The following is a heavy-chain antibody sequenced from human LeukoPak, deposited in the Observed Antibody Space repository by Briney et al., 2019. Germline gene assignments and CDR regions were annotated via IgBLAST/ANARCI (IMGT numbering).Heavy chain of an antibody. J-gene: IGHJ4*02. V-gene: IGHV1-8*03. CDR2: MNPNSGNT. CDR3: ARAGSGASHFDY. Sequence: ASVKVSCKASGYTFTSYDINWVRQATGQGLEWMGWMNPNSGNTGYAQKFQGRVTITRNTSISTAYMELSSLRSDDTAVYYCARAGSGASHFDYWGQGTLVTVSS. D-gene: IGHD3-10*01. CDR1: GYTFTSYD.